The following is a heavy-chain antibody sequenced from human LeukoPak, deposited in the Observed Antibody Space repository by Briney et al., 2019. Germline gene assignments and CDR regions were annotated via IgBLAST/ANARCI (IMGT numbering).Heavy chain of an antibody. D-gene: IGHD4-17*01. Sequence: ASVKVSCKASGYTFTSYGISWVRQAPGQGLEWMGWISAYNGNTNYAQKLQGRVTMTTDTSTSTAYMELRSLRSDDTAAYYCARGSCASPYGDYVAYCAFDIWGQGTMVTVSS. J-gene: IGHJ3*02. V-gene: IGHV1-18*01. CDR3: ARGSCASPYGDYVAYCAFDI. CDR1: GYTFTSYG. CDR2: ISAYNGNT.